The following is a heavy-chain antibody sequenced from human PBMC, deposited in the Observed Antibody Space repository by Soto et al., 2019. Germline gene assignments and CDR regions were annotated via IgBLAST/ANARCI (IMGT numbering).Heavy chain of an antibody. Sequence: PGGSLRLSCAASGFTFSSYAMHWVRQAPGKGLEWVAVISYDGSNKYYADSVKGRFTISRDNSKNTLYLQMNSLRAEDTAVYYCASSEYCGGDCYHYYYYGMDVWGQGTTVTVSS. CDR1: GFTFSSYA. V-gene: IGHV3-30-3*01. D-gene: IGHD2-21*02. CDR2: ISYDGSNK. J-gene: IGHJ6*02. CDR3: ASSEYCGGDCYHYYYYGMDV.